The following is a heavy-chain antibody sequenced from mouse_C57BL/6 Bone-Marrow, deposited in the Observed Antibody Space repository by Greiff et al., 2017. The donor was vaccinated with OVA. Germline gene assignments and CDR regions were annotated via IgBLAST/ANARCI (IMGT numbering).Heavy chain of an antibody. D-gene: IGHD4-1*01. CDR2: IWSGGST. Sequence: FLITSYGVHWVRQSPGKGLEWLGVIWSGGSTDYNAAFISRLSISKDNSKSQVFFKMNSLQADDTAIYYCARELGSRDYWGQGTSVTVSS. V-gene: IGHV2-2*01. CDR3: ARELGSRDY. CDR1: FLITSYG. J-gene: IGHJ4*01.